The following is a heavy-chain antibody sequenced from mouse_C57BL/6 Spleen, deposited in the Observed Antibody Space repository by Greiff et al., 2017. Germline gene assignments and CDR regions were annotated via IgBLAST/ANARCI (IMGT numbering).Heavy chain of an antibody. CDR2: IDPANGNT. J-gene: IGHJ1*03. Sequence: VQLQQSVAELVRPGASVKLSCTASGFNIKNTYMHWVKQRPVQGLEWIGRIDPANGNTKYAPKFQGKATITADTSSNTAYLQLSSLTSEDTAIYYCAGGTVVATSHWYFDVWGTATTVTVSS. D-gene: IGHD1-1*01. V-gene: IGHV14-3*01. CDR3: AGGTVVATSHWYFDV. CDR1: GFNIKNTY.